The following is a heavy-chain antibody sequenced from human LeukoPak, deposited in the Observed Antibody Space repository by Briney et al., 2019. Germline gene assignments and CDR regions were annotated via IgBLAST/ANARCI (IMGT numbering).Heavy chain of an antibody. CDR3: AKDRFFYDSGSKTN. V-gene: IGHV3-9*01. Sequence: GRSLRLSCVASGFPFDDYGMFWVRQSPGKGLEWVSSISWNSGIIDYADSVKGRFTISRDNAKNSLYLQMNSLRVEDTAFYYCAKDRFFYDSGSKTNWGQGTLVTVSS. CDR1: GFPFDDYG. D-gene: IGHD3-22*01. CDR2: ISWNSGII. J-gene: IGHJ4*02.